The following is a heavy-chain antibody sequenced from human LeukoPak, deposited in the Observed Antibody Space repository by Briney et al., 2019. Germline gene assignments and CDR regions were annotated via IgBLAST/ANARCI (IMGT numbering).Heavy chain of an antibody. J-gene: IGHJ4*02. CDR1: GFTFSSYW. Sequence: PGGSLRLSCAASGFTFSSYWMHWVRQGPGKGLVWVSRINPGGSDTSYADSVKGRFTISRDNAKNTLYLQMDSLRAEDTAVYYCARDSGSGSYSGYWGQGTVVTVSS. V-gene: IGHV3-74*01. D-gene: IGHD3-10*01. CDR2: INPGGSDT. CDR3: ARDSGSGSYSGY.